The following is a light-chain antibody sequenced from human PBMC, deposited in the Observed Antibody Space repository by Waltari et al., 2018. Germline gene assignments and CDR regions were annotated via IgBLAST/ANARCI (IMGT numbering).Light chain of an antibody. Sequence: QSVLTQPPSVSAAPGQRVTISCPGGHSNIGNNYVSWYRQFPGTAPKLLIYEDSERPSGVPGRCSGSKSGTSATVDITGLQAGDEADYYCGTWDSSLSGAVFGGGTHLTVL. CDR2: EDS. V-gene: IGLV1-51*02. CDR3: GTWDSSLSGAV. CDR1: HSNIGNNY. J-gene: IGLJ7*01.